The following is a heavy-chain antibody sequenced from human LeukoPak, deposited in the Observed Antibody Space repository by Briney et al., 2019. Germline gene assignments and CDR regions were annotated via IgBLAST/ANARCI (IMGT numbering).Heavy chain of an antibody. CDR3: ARKAITVTTFDY. CDR1: GFTYSSYS. Sequence: GGSLRLSCVASGFTYSSYSMSWVRQAPGKGLEWVSFISRDGGTIDYADSVKGRFTISRDNAKNSLYLQMSRLRGEDTAVYYCARKAITVTTFDYWGQGTLVTVSS. CDR2: ISRDGGTI. D-gene: IGHD4-17*01. J-gene: IGHJ4*02. V-gene: IGHV3-48*04.